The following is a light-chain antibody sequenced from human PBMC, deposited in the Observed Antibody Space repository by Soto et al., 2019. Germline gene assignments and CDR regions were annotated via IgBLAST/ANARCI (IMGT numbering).Light chain of an antibody. CDR2: EVS. CDR3: SSYTTTSTRV. CDR1: SSDVGRYNY. J-gene: IGLJ3*02. V-gene: IGLV2-14*01. Sequence: QSALTQPASVSGSPGQSITISCTGTSSDVGRYNYVSWYQQHPGKAPKLMIYEVSNRPSGVSNRFSGYKSGNTASLTISGLQAEDEADYYCSSYTTTSTRVFGGGTKLTVL.